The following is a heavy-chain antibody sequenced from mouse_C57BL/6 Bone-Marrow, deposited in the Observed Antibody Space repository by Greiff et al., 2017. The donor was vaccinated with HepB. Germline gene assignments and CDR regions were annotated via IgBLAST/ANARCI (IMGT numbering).Heavy chain of an antibody. CDR1: GYTFTSYW. J-gene: IGHJ1*03. CDR2: IHPNSGST. Sequence: QVQLQQSGAELVKPGASVKLSCKASGYTFTSYWMHWVKQRPGQGLEWIGMIHPNSGSTNYNEKFKSKATLTVDKSSSTAYMQLSSLTSEDSAVYYCARSPHYYGSSWYFDVWGTGTTVTVSS. D-gene: IGHD1-1*01. V-gene: IGHV1-64*01. CDR3: ARSPHYYGSSWYFDV.